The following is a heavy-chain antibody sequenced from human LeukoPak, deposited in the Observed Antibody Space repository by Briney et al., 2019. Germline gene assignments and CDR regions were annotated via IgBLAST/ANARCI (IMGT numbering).Heavy chain of an antibody. CDR1: GSSITTYTH. J-gene: IGHJ5*02. CDR3: VNSKSNYEAVS. Sequence: SETLSLTCTVSGSSITTYTHWGWIRQSPGKGLEWIASIHHTGNTYYNPSLESRVTISIDTSKNHFSLEVRSVTAADTAFYFCVNSKSNYEAVSWGPGTLVTVSS. D-gene: IGHD3-22*01. CDR2: IHHTGNT. V-gene: IGHV4-38-2*02.